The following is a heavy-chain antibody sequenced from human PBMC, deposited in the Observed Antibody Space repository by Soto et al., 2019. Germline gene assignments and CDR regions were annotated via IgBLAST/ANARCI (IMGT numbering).Heavy chain of an antibody. CDR1: GFTFSSYA. V-gene: IGHV3-30-3*01. D-gene: IGHD6-13*01. Sequence: PWGSLRLSCAASGFTFSSYAMHWVRQAPGKGLEWVAVISYDGSNKYYADSVKGRFTISRDNPKNTLYLQMNSLRAEDTAVYYCARGLAAAGPGMDVWGQGXTVTVSS. J-gene: IGHJ6*02. CDR2: ISYDGSNK. CDR3: ARGLAAAGPGMDV.